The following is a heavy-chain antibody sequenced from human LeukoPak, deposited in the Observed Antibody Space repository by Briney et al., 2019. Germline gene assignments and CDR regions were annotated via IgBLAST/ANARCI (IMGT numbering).Heavy chain of an antibody. V-gene: IGHV3-7*01. CDR3: ARYSDAFDI. Sequence: GGSLRLSCAAAGFTFSNYWMNWVRQAPGKGLEWVANIKQDGSEKYYVDSVKGRFTISRDNAKNSLYLQTNSLRAEDTAVYYCARYSDAFDIWGQGTMVTVSS. CDR2: IKQDGSEK. D-gene: IGHD1-1*01. J-gene: IGHJ3*02. CDR1: GFTFSNYW.